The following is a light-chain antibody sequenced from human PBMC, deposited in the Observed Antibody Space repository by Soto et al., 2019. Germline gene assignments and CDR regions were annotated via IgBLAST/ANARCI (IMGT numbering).Light chain of an antibody. CDR1: QSVSTN. CDR2: GAS. V-gene: IGKV3-15*01. J-gene: IGKJ5*01. CDR3: QQYSSSPS. Sequence: EIVMTQSPVTLSVSPGGRATLSCRASQSVSTNLAWYQQKPGQVPSLLIYGASTRASGIPARFSGSGSGTEFTLTIGSLQSEDFAVYYCQQYSSSPSFGQGTRLEIK.